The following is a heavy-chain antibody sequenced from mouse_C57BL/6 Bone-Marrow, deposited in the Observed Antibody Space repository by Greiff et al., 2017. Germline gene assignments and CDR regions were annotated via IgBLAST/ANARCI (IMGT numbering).Heavy chain of an antibody. V-gene: IGHV1-55*01. CDR2: IYPGSGST. CDR1: GYTFTSYW. CDR3: ARWTGFAY. J-gene: IGHJ3*01. Sequence: QVHVKQPGAELVKPGASVKMSCKASGYTFTSYWITWVKQRPGQGLEWIGDIYPGSGSTNYNEKFKSKATLTVYTSSSTAYMQLRSLTSEDSAVYYCARWTGFAYWGQGTLVNVSA.